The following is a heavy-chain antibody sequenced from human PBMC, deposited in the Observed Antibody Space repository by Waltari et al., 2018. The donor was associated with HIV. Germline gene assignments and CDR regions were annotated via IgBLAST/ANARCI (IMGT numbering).Heavy chain of an antibody. CDR3: AKDLVTRGFFYFYGMHV. J-gene: IGHJ6*02. CDR2: ISYDGHNK. Sequence: QVQLEESGGGVVQSGRSLRLTWLASGFNFRTFGMHWVSQAPGKGLEWVAVISYDGHNKQYADSVKGRFTISRDNSNSTLFLQMSSLRPDDTAVYYCAKDLVTRGFFYFYGMHVWGQGTTVTVSS. D-gene: IGHD3-10*01. V-gene: IGHV3-30*18. CDR1: GFNFRTFG.